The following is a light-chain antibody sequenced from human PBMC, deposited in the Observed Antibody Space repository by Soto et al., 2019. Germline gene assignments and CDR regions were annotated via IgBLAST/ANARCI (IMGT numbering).Light chain of an antibody. J-gene: IGLJ3*02. CDR3: LFSYGGPRV. CDR2: ETS. CDR1: TGDVTSSHF. Sequence: QAVVTQESSLTVSPGGTVTLTCGSSTGDVTSSHFPYWFQQKPGQAPRTLIYETSNRHPWTPARFSGSLLGGKAALTLSGAQPEDEADYYCLFSYGGPRVFGGGTKLTVL. V-gene: IGLV7-46*01.